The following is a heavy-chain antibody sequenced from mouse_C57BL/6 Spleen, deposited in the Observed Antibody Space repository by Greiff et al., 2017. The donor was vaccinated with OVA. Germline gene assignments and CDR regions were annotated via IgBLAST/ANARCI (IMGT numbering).Heavy chain of an antibody. CDR2: INPYNGGT. V-gene: IGHV1-19*01. D-gene: IGHD2-4*01. Sequence: EVQLQQSGPVLVKPGASVKMSCKASGYTFTDYYMNWVKQSHGKSLEWIGVINPYNGGTSYNQKFKGKATLTVDKSSSTAYMELNSLTSEDSAVYYCARGEDYDLGSYAMDYWGQGTSVTVSS. CDR1: GYTFTDYY. J-gene: IGHJ4*01. CDR3: ARGEDYDLGSYAMDY.